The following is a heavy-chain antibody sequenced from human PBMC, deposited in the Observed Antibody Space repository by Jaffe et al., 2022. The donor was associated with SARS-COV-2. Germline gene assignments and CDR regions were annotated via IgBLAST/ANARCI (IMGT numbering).Heavy chain of an antibody. J-gene: IGHJ4*02. Sequence: QVHLQESGPGVVKPSETLVLTCTVSGYSISNGYYWGWIRQPPGKGLEWIGSIYHSGSTNYIPSLKSRVTISVDTSKNQFSLKLSSVTAADTAVYYCARDDGYFENNWWGQGTLVTVSS. V-gene: IGHV4-38-2*02. CDR1: GYSISNGYY. CDR2: IYHSGST. D-gene: IGHD5-18*01. CDR3: ARDDGYFENNW.